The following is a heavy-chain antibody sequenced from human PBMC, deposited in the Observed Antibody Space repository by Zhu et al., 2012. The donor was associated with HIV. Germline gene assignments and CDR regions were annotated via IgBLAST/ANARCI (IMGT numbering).Heavy chain of an antibody. CDR1: GGSISSSSYY. V-gene: IGHV4-39*01. D-gene: IGHD1-1*01. Sequence: QVQLQESGPGLVKPSEALSLTCTVSGGSISSSSYYWGWIRQPPGKGLEWIGSIYYSGSTYYNPSLKSRVTISVDTSKNQFSLKLSSVTAADTAMYYCAMTTDNNFHASFDIWGQGTMVTVSS. J-gene: IGHJ3*02. CDR2: IYYSGST. CDR3: AMTTDNNFHASFDI.